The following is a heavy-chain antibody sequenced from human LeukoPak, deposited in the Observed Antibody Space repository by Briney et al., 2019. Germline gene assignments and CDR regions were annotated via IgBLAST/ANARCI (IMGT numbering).Heavy chain of an antibody. CDR3: ARGHDFDSSVAY. Sequence: GWSLRLSCAASGFTVSSNYMSWVRQAPGKGLEWVSVIYSGCSTYYADSVKGRFTISRDNSKNTVDLQMNSMRAEDTAVYYCARGHDFDSSVAYGARGTLLTVSS. CDR2: IYSGCST. D-gene: IGHD3-22*01. CDR1: GFTVSSNY. J-gene: IGHJ4*02. V-gene: IGHV3-66*01.